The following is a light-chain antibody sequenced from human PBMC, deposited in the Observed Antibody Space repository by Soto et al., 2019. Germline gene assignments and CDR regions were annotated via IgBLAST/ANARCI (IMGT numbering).Light chain of an antibody. CDR1: QSVSSNY. J-gene: IGKJ1*01. CDR2: GAS. V-gene: IGKV3-20*01. CDR3: QQYGSLSWT. Sequence: DIVLTQSPGTLSLSPGERATLSCRASQSVSSNYLAWYQQKPGQAPRLLIYGASTRATGVPDRFSGSGSGTDFTLTISRLEPEDFAVYHCQQYGSLSWTFGQRTKVDI.